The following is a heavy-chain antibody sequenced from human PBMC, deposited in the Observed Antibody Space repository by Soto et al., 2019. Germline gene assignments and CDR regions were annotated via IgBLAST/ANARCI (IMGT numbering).Heavy chain of an antibody. J-gene: IGHJ6*02. CDR3: ARAGSSWPLYYYYGMDV. V-gene: IGHV1-69*12. D-gene: IGHD6-13*01. Sequence: QVQLVQSGAEVKKPGSSVKVSCKASGGTFSSYAISWVRQAPGQGLEWMGGIIPIFGTANYAQKFQGRVTITADESTSTAHMELSSLRSEDTAVYYCARAGSSWPLYYYYGMDVWGQGTTVTVSS. CDR1: GGTFSSYA. CDR2: IIPIFGTA.